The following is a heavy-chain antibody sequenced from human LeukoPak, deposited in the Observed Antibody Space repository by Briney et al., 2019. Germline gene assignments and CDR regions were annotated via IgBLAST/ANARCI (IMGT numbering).Heavy chain of an antibody. D-gene: IGHD4-17*01. CDR2: IIPIFGTS. CDR3: ARSPTAPSLDY. V-gene: IGHV1-69*13. Sequence: SVKVSCKASGGTFSNCAFSWVRQAPGQGLEWMGGIIPIFGTSNYAQKFQGRVTMTADESTSTAYMELSRLRSDDTAVYYCARSPTAPSLDYWGQGTLVTVSS. J-gene: IGHJ4*02. CDR1: GGTFSNCA.